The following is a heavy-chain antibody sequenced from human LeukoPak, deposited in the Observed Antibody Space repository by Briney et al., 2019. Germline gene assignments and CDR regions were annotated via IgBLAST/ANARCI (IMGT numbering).Heavy chain of an antibody. J-gene: IGHJ6*02. CDR3: ARDAGVRGYDGMDV. CDR2: IIPILGIA. Sequence: ASVKVSCKASGGTFSSYAISWVRQAPGQGLEWMGRIIPILGIANYAQKFQGRVTITADKSTSTAYMELSSLRSEDTAVYYCARDAGVRGYDGMDVWGQGTTVTVSS. V-gene: IGHV1-69*04. CDR1: GGTFSSYA. D-gene: IGHD4/OR15-4a*01.